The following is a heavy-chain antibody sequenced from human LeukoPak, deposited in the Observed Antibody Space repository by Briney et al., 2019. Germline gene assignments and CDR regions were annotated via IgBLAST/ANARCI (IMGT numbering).Heavy chain of an antibody. D-gene: IGHD3-22*01. CDR3: ARSYYDSSGPFDY. CDR2: IIPIFGTA. CDR1: EGTFSSYA. Sequence: ASVKVSCKASEGTFSSYAISWVRQAPGHGLEWMGRIIPIFGTANYAQKFQGRVTITTDESTSTAYMELSSLRSEDTAVYYCARSYYDSSGPFDYWGQGTLVTVSS. J-gene: IGHJ4*02. V-gene: IGHV1-69*05.